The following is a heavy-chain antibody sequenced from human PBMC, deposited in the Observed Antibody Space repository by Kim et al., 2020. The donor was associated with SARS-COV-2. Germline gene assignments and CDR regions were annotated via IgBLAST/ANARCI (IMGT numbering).Heavy chain of an antibody. CDR3: ARAGYSDSSGHDF. D-gene: IGHD3-22*01. J-gene: IGHJ2*01. V-gene: IGHV3-66*01. CDR1: GFSVRNTY. CDR2: IFSDGRT. Sequence: GGSLRLSCAPSGFSVRNTYLSWVRQAPGKGLEWVSLIFSDGRTFYADSVEGRFTVSKDNSKDTLYLQMNSLGAEDTAVYFCARAGYSDSSGHDF.